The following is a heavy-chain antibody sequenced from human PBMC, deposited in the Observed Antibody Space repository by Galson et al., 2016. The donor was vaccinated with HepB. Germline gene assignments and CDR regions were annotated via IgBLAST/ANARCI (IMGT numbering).Heavy chain of an antibody. Sequence: SVKVSCKASGYSFSSYHVHWVRQAPGQGLEWMGIINPSDGSTTYAQKFRDRVTMTRDTSTSTVYMEVSSLRSEDTALFYCARANAMRTYYYYYYYMDVWGKGTAVTVSS. J-gene: IGHJ6*03. D-gene: IGHD2-2*01. V-gene: IGHV1-46*01. CDR3: ARANAMRTYYYYYYYMDV. CDR2: INPSDGST. CDR1: GYSFSSYH.